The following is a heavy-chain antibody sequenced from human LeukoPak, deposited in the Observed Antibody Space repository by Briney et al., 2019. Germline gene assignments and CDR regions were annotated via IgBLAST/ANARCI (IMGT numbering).Heavy chain of an antibody. Sequence: GGSLRLSCAASGFTFSSYSMNWVRQAPGKGLEWVSSISSSSSNIYYADSVKGRFTISRDNAKNSLYLQMNSLRVEDTAVYYCARDLGYSSGWYSFWAGHDAFDIWGQGTMVTISS. J-gene: IGHJ3*02. CDR3: ARDLGYSSGWYSFWAGHDAFDI. CDR2: ISSSSSNI. D-gene: IGHD6-19*01. CDR1: GFTFSSYS. V-gene: IGHV3-21*01.